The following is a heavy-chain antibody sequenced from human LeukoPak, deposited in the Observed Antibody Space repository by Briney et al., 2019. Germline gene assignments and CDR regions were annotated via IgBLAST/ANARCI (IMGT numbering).Heavy chain of an antibody. Sequence: SVKVSCKASGGTFSSYAISWVRQAPGQGLEWMGRIIPILGIANYAQKFQGRVTITADKSTSTAYMELSSLRSEDTAVYYCARARFSSYSRGYYYYGMDVWGQGTTVTVSS. V-gene: IGHV1-69*04. D-gene: IGHD2-15*01. CDR1: GGTFSSYA. J-gene: IGHJ6*02. CDR2: IIPILGIA. CDR3: ARARFSSYSRGYYYYGMDV.